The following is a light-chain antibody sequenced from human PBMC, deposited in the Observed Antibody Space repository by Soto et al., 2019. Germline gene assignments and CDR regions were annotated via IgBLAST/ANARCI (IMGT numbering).Light chain of an antibody. CDR3: HQYNSYYT. J-gene: IGKJ2*01. Sequence: DIQMTQSASTLSASVGDRVTITCRARLSISTGLAGYQQKPGKATKLLIYDSSIVESGVPSRFSARGSGTEFTLNISSLQPDDFATDYCHQYNSYYTFGQGTKLEIK. CDR2: DSS. V-gene: IGKV1-5*01. CDR1: LSISTG.